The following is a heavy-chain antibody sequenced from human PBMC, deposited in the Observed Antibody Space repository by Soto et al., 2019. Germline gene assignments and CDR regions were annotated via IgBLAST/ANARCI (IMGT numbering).Heavy chain of an antibody. CDR1: GGSFSGYY. J-gene: IGHJ6*03. V-gene: IGHV4-34*01. D-gene: IGHD4-4*01. CDR2: INHSGST. Sequence: PSETLSLTCAVYGGSFSGYYWSWIRQPPGKGLEWSGEINHSGSTNYNPSLKSRVTISVDTSKNQFSLKLSSVTAADKAVYYCARGLQGYYMDVWGKGTTVTVSS. CDR3: ARGLQGYYMDV.